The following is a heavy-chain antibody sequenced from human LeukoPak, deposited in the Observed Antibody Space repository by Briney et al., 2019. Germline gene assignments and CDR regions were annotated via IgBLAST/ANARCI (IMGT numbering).Heavy chain of an antibody. J-gene: IGHJ6*02. CDR2: IWYDGSNK. V-gene: IGHV3-33*01. Sequence: GGSLRLSCAASGFTFSSYGMHWVRQAPGKGLEWVAVIWYDGSNKYYADSVKGRFTISRGNSKNTLYLQMNSLRAEDTAVYYCAREGYGIPPGMDVWGQGTTVTVSS. D-gene: IGHD2-21*01. CDR1: GFTFSSYG. CDR3: AREGYGIPPGMDV.